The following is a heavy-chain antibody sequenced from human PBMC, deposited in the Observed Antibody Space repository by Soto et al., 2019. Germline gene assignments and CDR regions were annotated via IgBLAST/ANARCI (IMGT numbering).Heavy chain of an antibody. V-gene: IGHV3-21*01. CDR1: GFTFSSYS. D-gene: IGHD4-17*01. CDR2: ISSSSSYI. J-gene: IGHJ3*02. Sequence: GGSLRLSCAASGFTFSSYSMNWVRQAPGKGLEWVSSISSSSSYIYYADSVKGRFTISRDNAKNSLYLQMNSLRAEDTAVYYCASYDYGGDAFDIWGQGTMVTVSS. CDR3: ASYDYGGDAFDI.